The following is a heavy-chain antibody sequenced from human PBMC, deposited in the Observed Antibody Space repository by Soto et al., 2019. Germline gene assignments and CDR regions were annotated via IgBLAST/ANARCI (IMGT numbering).Heavy chain of an antibody. CDR3: AKDITVTTYDWFDP. CDR2: ISYDGSNK. J-gene: IGHJ5*02. Sequence: PGGSLRLSCAASGFTFRSYGMHWVRQAPGKGLEWVAVISYDGSNKYYADSVKGRFTISRDNSKNTLYLQMNSLRAEDTAVYYCAKDITVTTYDWFDPWGQGTLVTVSS. CDR1: GFTFRSYG. V-gene: IGHV3-30*18. D-gene: IGHD4-17*01.